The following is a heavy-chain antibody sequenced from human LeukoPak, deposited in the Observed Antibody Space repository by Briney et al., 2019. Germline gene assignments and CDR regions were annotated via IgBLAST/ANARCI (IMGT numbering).Heavy chain of an antibody. CDR1: GGSLSSGSYY. D-gene: IGHD2-15*01. CDR2: IYTSGST. CDR3: AMTMVVAATPSYYFDY. J-gene: IGHJ4*02. Sequence: PSETLSLTCTVSGGSLSSGSYYWSWLRQPAGRGLEWIGRIYTSGSTNYNPSHKSRVTISVDTSKNQFSLKLCSVTAADTAVYYCAMTMVVAATPSYYFDYWGQGTLVTVSS. V-gene: IGHV4-61*02.